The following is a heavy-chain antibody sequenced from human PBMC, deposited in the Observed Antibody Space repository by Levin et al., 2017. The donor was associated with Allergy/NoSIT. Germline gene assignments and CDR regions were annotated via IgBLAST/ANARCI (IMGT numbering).Heavy chain of an antibody. CDR1: GGSISSYY. CDR2: IYTSGST. Sequence: KPSETLSLTCTVSGGSISSYYWSWIRQPAGKGLEWIGRIYTSGSTNYNPSLKSRVTMSVDTSKNQFSLKLSSVTAADTAVYYCARGPTIFGVVTRTYYYYGMDVWGQGTTVTVSS. D-gene: IGHD3-3*01. V-gene: IGHV4-4*07. J-gene: IGHJ6*02. CDR3: ARGPTIFGVVTRTYYYYGMDV.